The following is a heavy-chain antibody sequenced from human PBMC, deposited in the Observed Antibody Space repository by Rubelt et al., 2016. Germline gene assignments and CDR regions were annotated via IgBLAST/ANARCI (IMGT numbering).Heavy chain of an antibody. V-gene: IGHV3-23*01. CDR3: AKGTGPRRGGTDY. CDR2: ISGSGGST. Sequence: EVQLLESGGGLVQPGGSLRLSCAASGFTFSSYAMSWVRQAPGKGLEWVSAISGSGGSTYYADSVKGRFTISRDNSKNTLDLQMNSLRAEDTAVYYCAKGTGPRRGGTDYWGQGTLVTVSP. J-gene: IGHJ4*02. D-gene: IGHD3/OR15-3a*01. CDR1: GFTFSSYA.